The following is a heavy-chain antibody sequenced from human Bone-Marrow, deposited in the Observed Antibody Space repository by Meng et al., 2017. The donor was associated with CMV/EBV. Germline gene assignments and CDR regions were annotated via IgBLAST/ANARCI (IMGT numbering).Heavy chain of an antibody. CDR2: ISSDGSSG. CDR1: GFTFSSYW. V-gene: IGHV3-74*01. CDR3: AREDDNRFDP. Sequence: GGSLRLSCAASGFTFSSYWMHWVRQAPGKGLVWVSRISSDGSSGSYADSVKGRFTVSRDNARNTLYLQVNSLRGEDTAVYYCAREDDNRFDPWGQGTLVTVSS. J-gene: IGHJ5*02.